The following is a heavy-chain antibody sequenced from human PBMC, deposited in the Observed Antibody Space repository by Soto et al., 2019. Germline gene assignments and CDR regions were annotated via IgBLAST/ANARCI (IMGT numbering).Heavy chain of an antibody. CDR1: GGTFSSYA. D-gene: IGHD6-13*01. V-gene: IGHV1-69*13. Sequence: GASVKVSCKASGGTFSSYAISWVRQAPGQGLEWMGGIIPIFGTANYAQKFQGRVTITADESTSTAYMELSSLRSEDTAVYYCARLTHSPYSSSWYLGYWGQGTLVTVSS. J-gene: IGHJ4*02. CDR3: ARLTHSPYSSSWYLGY. CDR2: IIPIFGTA.